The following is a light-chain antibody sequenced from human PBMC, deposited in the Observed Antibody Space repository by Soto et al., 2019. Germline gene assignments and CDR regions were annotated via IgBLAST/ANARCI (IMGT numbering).Light chain of an antibody. CDR2: AAS. CDR1: QTIGKY. Sequence: DIQMTQSPSSLSASVGDRVTITCRASQTIGKYLVWYQQKSGKAPKLLIYAASNLQSGVPSRFSGSGSGTDFTLTINSLQPEDFATYYYQQGYNSPITFGHGTRLEI. CDR3: QQGYNSPIT. V-gene: IGKV1-39*01. J-gene: IGKJ5*01.